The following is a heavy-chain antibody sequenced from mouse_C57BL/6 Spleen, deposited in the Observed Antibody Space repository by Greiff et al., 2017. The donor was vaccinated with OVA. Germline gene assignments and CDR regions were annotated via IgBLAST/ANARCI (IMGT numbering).Heavy chain of an antibody. CDR3: ARGYSNYFDY. CDR2: IDPSDSYT. V-gene: IGHV1-69*01. CDR1: GYTFTSYW. D-gene: IGHD2-5*01. J-gene: IGHJ2*01. Sequence: VQLQPPGAELVMPGASVKLSCKASGYTFTSYWMHWVKQRPGQGLEWIGEIDPSDSYTNYNQKFKGKSTLTVDKSSSTAYMQLSSLTSEDSAVYYCARGYSNYFDYWGQGTTLTVSS.